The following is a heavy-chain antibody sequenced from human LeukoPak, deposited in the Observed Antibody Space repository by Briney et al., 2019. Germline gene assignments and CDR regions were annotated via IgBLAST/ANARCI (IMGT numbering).Heavy chain of an antibody. CDR2: ISGGGGTT. CDR1: GFTFSNYA. J-gene: IGHJ4*02. D-gene: IGHD3-22*01. CDR3: AKDRVYYFDSSGYSCDY. V-gene: IGHV3-23*01. Sequence: GGSLRLSCAASGFTFSNYAMSWVRRAPGKGLEWVSGISGGGGTTYYADSVKGRFTISRDNSKNTLYLQMHSLRAEDTAVYYCAKDRVYYFDSSGYSCDYWGQGSLVTVSS.